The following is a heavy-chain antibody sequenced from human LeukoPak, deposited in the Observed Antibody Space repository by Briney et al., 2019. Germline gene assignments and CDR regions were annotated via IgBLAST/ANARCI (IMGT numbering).Heavy chain of an antibody. CDR2: ICGRGEAI. D-gene: IGHD2-15*01. V-gene: IGHV3-48*01. CDR3: ARTYGSGSLDY. CDR1: GFTFSNHN. J-gene: IGHJ4*02. Sequence: GGSLRLSCAASGFTFSNHNMDWVRRAPGKGLEWISYICGRGEAIFYADSVQGRFTISRDNAKNSIYLQMNGLTAEDTAVYYCARTYGSGSLDYGGQGTLVTVSS.